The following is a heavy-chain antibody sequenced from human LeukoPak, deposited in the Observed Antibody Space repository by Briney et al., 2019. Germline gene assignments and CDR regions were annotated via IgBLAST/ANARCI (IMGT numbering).Heavy chain of an antibody. CDR3: ARGWVVVSAAPWFDP. J-gene: IGHJ5*02. V-gene: IGHV4-39*07. Sequence: PSETLSLTCTVSGGSISSSSYYWGWIRQPRGKGGEWIGSIYYSGSTYYNPSLKRRVPISVDTSKNQFSLKLSSVTAADTAVYYCARGWVVVSAAPWFDPWGQGTLVTVSS. D-gene: IGHD2-2*01. CDR2: IYYSGST. CDR1: GGSISSSSYY.